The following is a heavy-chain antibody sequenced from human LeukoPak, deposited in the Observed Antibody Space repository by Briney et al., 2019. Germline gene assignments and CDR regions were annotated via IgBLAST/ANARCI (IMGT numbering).Heavy chain of an antibody. D-gene: IGHD1-26*01. CDR2: IYYSGST. V-gene: IGHV4-59*01. Sequence: PSETLSLTCTVSGGSISSYYWSWIRQPPGKGLEWIGYIYYSGSTNYNPSLKSRVTISVDTSKNQFSLKLSSVTAADTAVYYCAREGYSGWSLGGFDYWGQGTLVTVSS. CDR1: GGSISSYY. J-gene: IGHJ4*02. CDR3: AREGYSGWSLGGFDY.